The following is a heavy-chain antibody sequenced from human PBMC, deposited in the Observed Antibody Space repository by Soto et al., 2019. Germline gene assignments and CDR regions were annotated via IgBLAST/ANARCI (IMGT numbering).Heavy chain of an antibody. Sequence: QVQLQESGPGLVKPSETLSLTCTVSGGSVSSGSYYWSWIRQPPGKGLEWIGYIYYSGSTNYKPSLTSRVTISVDTSKNQFSLKLSSVTAADTAVYYCATQSTYYYDSSGYSDYWGQGTLVTVSS. V-gene: IGHV4-61*01. J-gene: IGHJ4*02. CDR1: GGSVSSGSYY. CDR3: ATQSTYYYDSSGYSDY. D-gene: IGHD3-22*01. CDR2: IYYSGST.